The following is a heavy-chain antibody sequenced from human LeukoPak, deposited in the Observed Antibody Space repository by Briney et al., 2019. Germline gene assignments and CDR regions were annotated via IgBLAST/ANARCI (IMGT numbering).Heavy chain of an antibody. J-gene: IGHJ4*02. D-gene: IGHD5-24*01. V-gene: IGHV1-69*13. CDR1: GGTFSSYA. CDR2: IIPIFGTA. CDR3: ARDGGGGGYNSFRYFDY. Sequence: LWASVKVSCKASGGTFSSYAISWVRQAPGQGLEWMGGIIPIFGTANYAQKFQGRVTITADESTSTAYMELSSLRSEDTAVYYCARDGGGGGYNSFRYFDYWGQGTLVTVSS.